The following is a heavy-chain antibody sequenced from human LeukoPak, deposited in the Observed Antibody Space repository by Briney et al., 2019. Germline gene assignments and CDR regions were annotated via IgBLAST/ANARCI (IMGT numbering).Heavy chain of an antibody. D-gene: IGHD3-22*01. CDR1: GGSISSGGYY. V-gene: IGHV4-30-2*01. CDR2: IYHSGST. CDR3: ARASPYYYDSSGPDH. Sequence: PSQTLSLTCTVSGGSISSGGYYWSWIRQPPGKGLEWIGYIYHSGSTYYNPSLKSRVTISVDRSKNQFSLKLSSVTAADTAVYYCARASPYYYDSSGPDHWGQGTLVTVSS. J-gene: IGHJ4*02.